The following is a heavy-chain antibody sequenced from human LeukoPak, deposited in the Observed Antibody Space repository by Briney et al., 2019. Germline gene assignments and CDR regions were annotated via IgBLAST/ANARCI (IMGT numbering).Heavy chain of an antibody. D-gene: IGHD6-19*01. CDR3: ARETSLVGYSGGLGSNY. V-gene: IGHV4-59*01. J-gene: IGHJ4*02. CDR1: GGSLSTWY. Sequence: SETLSLTCTVSGGSLSTWYWSWIRQPPGKSLEWIGYLYGSGNTNYNPSLKSRVTISIDTSKNQFFLNLRSVTAADTAVYYCARETSLVGYSGGLGSNYWGQGTLVTVSS. CDR2: LYGSGNT.